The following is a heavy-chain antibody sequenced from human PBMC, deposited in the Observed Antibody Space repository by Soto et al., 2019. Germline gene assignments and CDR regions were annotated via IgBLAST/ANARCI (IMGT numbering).Heavy chain of an antibody. D-gene: IGHD5-12*01. CDR1: GGSISSSSYY. J-gene: IGHJ3*02. V-gene: IGHV4-39*01. CDR3: ARQGQWLRPDAFDI. Sequence: QLQLQESGPGLVKPSETLSLTCTVSGGSISSSSYYWGWIRQPPGKGLEWIGSIYYSGSTYYNPSLKSRVTISVDTSKNQFSLKLSSVTAADTAVYYCARQGQWLRPDAFDIWGQGTMVTVSS. CDR2: IYYSGST.